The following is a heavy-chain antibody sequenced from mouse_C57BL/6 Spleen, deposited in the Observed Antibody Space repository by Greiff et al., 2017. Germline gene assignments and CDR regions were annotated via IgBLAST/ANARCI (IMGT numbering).Heavy chain of an antibody. Sequence: EVQRVESGGGLVKPGGSLKLSCAASGFTFSSYAMSWVRQTPEKRLEWVATISDGGSYTYYPDNVKGRFTISRDNAKNNMYLQMSHLTSEDTAMYYCARGRGGSDFGCWGQGTTLTVSS. V-gene: IGHV5-4*01. CDR3: ARGRGGSDFGC. J-gene: IGHJ2*01. CDR1: GFTFSSYA. CDR2: ISDGGSYT.